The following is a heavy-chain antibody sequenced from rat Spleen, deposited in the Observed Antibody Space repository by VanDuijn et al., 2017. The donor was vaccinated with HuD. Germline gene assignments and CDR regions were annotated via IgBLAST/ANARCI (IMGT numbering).Heavy chain of an antibody. CDR2: VSPAGGRT. CDR1: GFIFSNYG. CDR3: AKVSTTRISD. J-gene: IGHJ2*01. D-gene: IGHD1-4*01. V-gene: IGHV5-19*01. Sequence: EVQLVESGGGLVQPGRSLKLSCAASGFIFSNYGMHWIRQTPTKGLAWVASVSPAGGRTYYRDSVKGRFTISRDDSKSTLYLQMDSLRSEDTATYYCAKVSTTRISDWGQGVMVTVSS.